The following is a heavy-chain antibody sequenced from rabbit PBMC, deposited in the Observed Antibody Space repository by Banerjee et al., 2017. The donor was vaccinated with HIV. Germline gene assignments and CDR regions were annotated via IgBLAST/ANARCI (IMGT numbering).Heavy chain of an antibody. Sequence: QSLEESGGGLVQPEGSLTLTCTASGFSFSSYYYMYWVRQAPGKGLEWIACIGAGSGATYYASWAKGRFTISKTSSTTVTLQMTSLTAADTATYFCARASAYVYVGDGYIDYFNLWGPGTLVTVS. D-gene: IGHD6-1*01. CDR1: GFSFSSYYY. CDR2: IGAGSGAT. V-gene: IGHV1S40*01. CDR3: ARASAYVYVGDGYIDYFNL. J-gene: IGHJ4*01.